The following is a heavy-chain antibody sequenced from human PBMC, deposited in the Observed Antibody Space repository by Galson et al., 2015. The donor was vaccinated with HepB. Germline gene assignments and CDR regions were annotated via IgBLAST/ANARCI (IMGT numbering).Heavy chain of an antibody. J-gene: IGHJ6*02. Sequence: QSGAEVKKPGESLRISCKGSGYSFTSYWISWVRQMPGKGLEWMGRIDPSDSYTNYSPSFQGHVTISADKSISTAYLQWSSLKASDTAMYYCARRKGYDFWSGYSLEGMDVWGQGTTVTVSS. D-gene: IGHD3-3*01. CDR2: IDPSDSYT. V-gene: IGHV5-10-1*01. CDR3: ARRKGYDFWSGYSLEGMDV. CDR1: GYSFTSYW.